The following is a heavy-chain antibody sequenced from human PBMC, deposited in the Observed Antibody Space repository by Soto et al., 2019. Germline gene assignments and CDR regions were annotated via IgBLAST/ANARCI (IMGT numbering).Heavy chain of an antibody. J-gene: IGHJ6*02. Sequence: PGRSLRLSCADSGFTFSSYWMSWVRQAPGQGLEWVANVKYDGSQTYYVGSVKGRFTISRDNAKNSLYLQMNSLRAEDTAVYYCTRDFQGPLDYGMDVWGQGTTVTVSS. V-gene: IGHV3-7*01. CDR2: VKYDGSQT. D-gene: IGHD1-1*01. CDR1: GFTFSSYW. CDR3: TRDFQGPLDYGMDV.